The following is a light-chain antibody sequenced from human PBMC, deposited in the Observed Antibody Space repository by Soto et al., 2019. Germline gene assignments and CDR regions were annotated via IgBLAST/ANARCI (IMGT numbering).Light chain of an antibody. CDR3: SSYTSSSTLVV. V-gene: IGLV2-14*01. J-gene: IGLJ2*01. CDR2: DVT. CDR1: NSDIGDYNY. Sequence: QSVLTQPASVSGSPGQSITISCTGTNSDIGDYNYVSWYQQHPGKAPKLIIYDVTNRPSGVSNRFSGSKSGNTASLTISGLQAEDEADYYCSSYTSSSTLVVFGGGTKVTVL.